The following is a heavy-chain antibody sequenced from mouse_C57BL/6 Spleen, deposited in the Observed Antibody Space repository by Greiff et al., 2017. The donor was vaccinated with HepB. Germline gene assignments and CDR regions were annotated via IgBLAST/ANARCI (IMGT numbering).Heavy chain of an antibody. J-gene: IGHJ2*01. D-gene: IGHD1-1*01. CDR2: IDPSDSYT. V-gene: IGHV1-50*01. CDR1: GYTFTSYW. CDR3: ARWSYGSSYDYFDY. Sequence: QVQLKQPGAELVKPGASVKLSCKASGYTFTSYWMQWVKQRPGQGLEWIGEIDPSDSYTNYNQKFKGKATLPVDTSSSTAYMQLSSLTSEDSAVYYCARWSYGSSYDYFDYWGQGTTLTVSS.